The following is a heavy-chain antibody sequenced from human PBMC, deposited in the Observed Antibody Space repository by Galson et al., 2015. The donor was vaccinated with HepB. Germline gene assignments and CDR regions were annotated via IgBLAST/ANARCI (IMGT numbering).Heavy chain of an antibody. CDR3: ARVPSGWYLSWWYMDV. V-gene: IGHV3-72*01. Sequence: LRLSCAASGFTFSDHYMDWVRQAPGMGLEWVGRSKNKAERYTTEYAASVKGRFSISRDDSRNSLYLQMNSLKTEDTAIYYCARVPSGWYLSWWYMDVWGKGTTVTVSS. D-gene: IGHD6-19*01. J-gene: IGHJ6*03. CDR2: SKNKAERYTT. CDR1: GFTFSDHY.